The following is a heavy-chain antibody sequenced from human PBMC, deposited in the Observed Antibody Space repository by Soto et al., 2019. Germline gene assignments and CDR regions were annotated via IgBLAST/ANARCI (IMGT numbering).Heavy chain of an antibody. CDR1: GFPFSSYA. CDR3: AKDSRREWELLLKRNVEYFQH. CDR2: ISGSGGST. V-gene: IGHV3-23*01. J-gene: IGHJ1*01. Sequence: GGSLRLSCAASGFPFSSYAMSWVRQAPGKGLEWVSAISGSGGSTYYADSVKGRFTISRDNSKNTLYLQMNSLRAEDTAVYYCAKDSRREWELLLKRNVEYFQHWGQGTLVTVSS. D-gene: IGHD1-26*01.